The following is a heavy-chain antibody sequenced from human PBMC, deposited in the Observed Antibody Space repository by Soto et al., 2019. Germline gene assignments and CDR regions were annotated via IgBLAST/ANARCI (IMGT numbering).Heavy chain of an antibody. CDR1: GYTFTSYS. V-gene: IGHV5-10-1*01. J-gene: IGHJ4*02. CDR3: ARGNRPPTYYFEY. Sequence: GYSLKVSCRGSGYTFTSYSISGVRLMPGKGLEWMGRIDPSDSYTNYSPSFQGHVTISADKSISTAYLLWSSLKASDTAIYYCARGNRPPTYYFEYWGQGTPVNVSS. CDR2: IDPSDSYT. D-gene: IGHD1-1*01.